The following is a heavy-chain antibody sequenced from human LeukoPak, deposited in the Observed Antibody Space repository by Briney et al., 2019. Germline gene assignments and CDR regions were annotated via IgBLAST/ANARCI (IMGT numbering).Heavy chain of an antibody. V-gene: IGHV3-30-3*01. Sequence: PGGSLRLSGAASGFTFSSYAMHWVRQAPGKGLEWVAVISYDGSNKYYADSVKGRFTISRDNSKNTLYLQMNSLRAEDTAVYYCARDIVVVVAATLVDYWGQGTLVTVSS. CDR1: GFTFSSYA. CDR3: ARDIVVVVAATLVDY. D-gene: IGHD2-15*01. CDR2: ISYDGSNK. J-gene: IGHJ4*02.